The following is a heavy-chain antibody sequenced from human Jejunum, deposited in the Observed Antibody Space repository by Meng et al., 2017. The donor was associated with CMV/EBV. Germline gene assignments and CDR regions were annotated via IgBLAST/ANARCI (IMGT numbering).Heavy chain of an antibody. J-gene: IGHJ4*02. CDR3: AREFRRSFL. Sequence: SCKTSGGTFSHHPMSWVRQAPGQGLAWVGRIIPMIGIGAYAQKFQGRVTITADRSTNPAYMELSSLTFEDTAMYYCAREFRRSFLWGQGTLVTVSS. D-gene: IGHD2/OR15-2a*01. V-gene: IGHV1-69*04. CDR2: IIPMIGIG. CDR1: GGTFSHHP.